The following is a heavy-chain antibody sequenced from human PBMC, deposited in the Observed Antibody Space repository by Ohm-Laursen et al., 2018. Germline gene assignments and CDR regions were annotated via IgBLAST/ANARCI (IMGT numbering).Heavy chain of an antibody. Sequence: SDTLSLTCTVSGGSISSGGYYWSWIRQRPGKGLKWIGYIYYSGSTYYNPSLKSRVTISVDTSKNQFSLKLSSVTAADTAVYYCARARGFGGYSWFDPWGQGTLVTVSS. D-gene: IGHD3-22*01. CDR1: GGSISSGGYY. V-gene: IGHV4-31*03. J-gene: IGHJ5*02. CDR3: ARARGFGGYSWFDP. CDR2: IYYSGST.